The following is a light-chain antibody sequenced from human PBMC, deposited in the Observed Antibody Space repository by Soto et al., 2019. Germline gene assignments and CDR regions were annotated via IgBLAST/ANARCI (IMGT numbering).Light chain of an antibody. Sequence: IVMTQSPATLSVSLGERATLSCRASQSINSNLAWYQQKPGQAPRLLIYDASTRATGIPARFSGSGSGTDFTLTISGLQSEDFAVYYCQQYNNWPQTFGQGTKVDIK. CDR2: DAS. CDR3: QQYNNWPQT. J-gene: IGKJ1*01. CDR1: QSINSN. V-gene: IGKV3-15*01.